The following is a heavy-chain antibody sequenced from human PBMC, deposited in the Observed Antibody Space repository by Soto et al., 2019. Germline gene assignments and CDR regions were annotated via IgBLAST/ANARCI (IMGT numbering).Heavy chain of an antibody. D-gene: IGHD3-10*01. CDR2: IYYSGST. J-gene: IGHJ5*02. CDR3: ARLKSLLWFGELSGLDWFDP. Sequence: QVQLQEAGPGLVKPSQTLSLTCTVSGGSISSGGHYWSWISQHPGKGLEWIGYIYYSGSTYSNPSLKSRVTISADTSKNQFSPKLSSVTAADTAVYYCARLKSLLWFGELSGLDWFDPCGKGTLVTVSS. CDR1: GGSISSGGHY. V-gene: IGHV4-31*03.